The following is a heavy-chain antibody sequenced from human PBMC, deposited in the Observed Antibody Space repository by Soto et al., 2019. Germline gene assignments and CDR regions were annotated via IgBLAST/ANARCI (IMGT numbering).Heavy chain of an antibody. CDR3: VSQLTKVINWFDP. D-gene: IGHD2-21*01. Sequence: QLQLQESGPGLVKPSETLSLTCTVSGGSIRSSSDYWGWIRQPPGKGLEWIGSIYYSGSTYYNPYLKSRVTRSVDTSQIQFSLKQSPVTAEATAVYYCVSQLTKVINWFDPWGQGTLVTVSS. V-gene: IGHV4-39*01. J-gene: IGHJ5*02. CDR2: IYYSGST. CDR1: GGSIRSSSDY.